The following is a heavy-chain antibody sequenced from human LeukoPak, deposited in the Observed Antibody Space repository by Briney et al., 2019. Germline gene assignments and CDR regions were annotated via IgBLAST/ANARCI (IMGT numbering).Heavy chain of an antibody. V-gene: IGHV3-7*03. J-gene: IGHJ4*02. D-gene: IGHD3-22*01. CDR3: ARDRDYYAIDY. Sequence: GGSLRLSCAASGFTFSSYWMSWVRQAPGKGLEWVANIKQDGSEKYYVDSVKGRFTISRDNAKNSLYLQMNSLGAEDTAVYYCARDRDYYAIDYWGQGTLVTVSS. CDR1: GFTFSSYW. CDR2: IKQDGSEK.